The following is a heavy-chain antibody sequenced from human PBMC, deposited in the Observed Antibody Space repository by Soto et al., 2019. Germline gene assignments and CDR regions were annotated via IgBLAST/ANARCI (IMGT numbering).Heavy chain of an antibody. CDR3: GRDARHGAGHYSYYGMDV. Sequence: PSETLSLTCTVSGGSISSGGYYWSWIRQHPGKGLEWIGYIYYSGSTYYHPPLKSLVTILVDTSKNQFSLMLSSVTAADTAVYYCGRDARHGAGHYSYYGMDVWGQGTTVTVSS. D-gene: IGHD6-6*01. J-gene: IGHJ6*02. CDR1: GGSISSGGYY. V-gene: IGHV4-31*01. CDR2: IYYSGST.